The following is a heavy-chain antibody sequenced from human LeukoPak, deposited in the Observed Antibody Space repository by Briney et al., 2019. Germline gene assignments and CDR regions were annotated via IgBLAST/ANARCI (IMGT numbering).Heavy chain of an antibody. V-gene: IGHV6-1*01. CDR2: TYYRSKWYN. CDR1: GDSVSSNSAA. D-gene: IGHD7-27*01. CDR3: ARVVNWGFGRYFDY. Sequence: SQTLSLTCAISGDSVSSNSAAWNWIRQSPSRGLEWLGRTYYRSKWYNDYAVSVKSRIAINPDTSKNQFSLQLNSVTPEDRAVYYCARVVNWGFGRYFDYWGQGTLVTVSS. J-gene: IGHJ4*02.